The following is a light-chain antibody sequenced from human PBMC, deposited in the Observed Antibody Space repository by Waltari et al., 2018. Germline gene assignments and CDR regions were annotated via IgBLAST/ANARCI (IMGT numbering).Light chain of an antibody. CDR1: ESVSKY. J-gene: IGKJ1*01. CDR2: AAS. CDR3: QMYVRLPVT. Sequence: DIRLTQSPGTLSLSPGERATLSCRASESVSKYLAWYQQRPGQAPRLLIYAASNRATGIPDRFSGSGSGTDFSLTISRLEPEDFAVYYCQMYVRLPVTFGQGTKVEIK. V-gene: IGKV3-20*01.